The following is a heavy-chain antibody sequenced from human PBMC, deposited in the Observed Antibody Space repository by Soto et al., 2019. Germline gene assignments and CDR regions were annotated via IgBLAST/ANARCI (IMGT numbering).Heavy chain of an antibody. Sequence: HPGGSLRLSCAASGFTFSSYAMSWVRQAPGKGLEWVSAISGSGGSTYYADSVKGRFTISRDNSKNTLYLQMNSLRAEDTAVYYCAKFYPGPDGNMVRGPFDYWGQGTLVTVSS. V-gene: IGHV3-23*01. J-gene: IGHJ4*02. D-gene: IGHD3-10*01. CDR1: GFTFSSYA. CDR2: ISGSGGST. CDR3: AKFYPGPDGNMVRGPFDY.